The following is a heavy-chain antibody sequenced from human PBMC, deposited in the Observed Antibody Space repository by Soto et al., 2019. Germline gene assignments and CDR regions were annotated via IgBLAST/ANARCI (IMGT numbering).Heavy chain of an antibody. D-gene: IGHD2-2*01. V-gene: IGHV4-30-2*01. CDR1: GGSISSGGYS. CDR3: ARRGPPRQYQLFDY. J-gene: IGHJ4*02. Sequence: SETLSLTCAVSGGSISSGGYSWSWIRQPPGKALEWLGYIYHSGSTYYNPSLKSRVTISVDRSKNQFSLKLSSVTAAYTAVYYCARRGPPRQYQLFDYWGQGTLVTVSS. CDR2: IYHSGST.